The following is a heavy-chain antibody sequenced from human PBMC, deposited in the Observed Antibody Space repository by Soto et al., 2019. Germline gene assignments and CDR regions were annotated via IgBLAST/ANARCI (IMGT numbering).Heavy chain of an antibody. V-gene: IGHV3-30-3*01. CDR1: GFTFSSHI. D-gene: IGHD2-21*02. Sequence: QVQLVESGGGVVQPGRSLRLSCAASGFTFSSHIMHWVRQTPGKGLEWLTFISHDGNSKYYADSVMGRFTVSRDNSENTLYLQMDSLRAEDTAVYYCARGDEDGSDCDLGYWGQGTLVTVSS. J-gene: IGHJ4*02. CDR2: ISHDGNSK. CDR3: ARGDEDGSDCDLGY.